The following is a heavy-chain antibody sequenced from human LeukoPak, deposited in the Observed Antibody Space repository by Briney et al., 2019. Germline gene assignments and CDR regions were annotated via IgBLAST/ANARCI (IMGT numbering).Heavy chain of an antibody. CDR1: GGSISSYY. V-gene: IGHV4-59*01. Sequence: SETLSLTCTVSGGSISSYYWSWIRQPPGKGLEWIGCIYHSGSTNYNPSLKSRVTISVDTSKNQFSLKLSSVTAADTAVYHCARGPPYYYDSSGYPPYWFDPWGQGTLVTVSS. CDR3: ARGPPYYYDSSGYPPYWFDP. CDR2: IYHSGST. J-gene: IGHJ5*02. D-gene: IGHD3-22*01.